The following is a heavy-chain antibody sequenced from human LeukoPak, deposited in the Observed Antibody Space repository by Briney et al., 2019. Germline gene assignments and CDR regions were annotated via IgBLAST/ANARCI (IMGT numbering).Heavy chain of an antibody. V-gene: IGHV3-33*01. Sequence: GGSLRLSCAASGFTFSSYGMHWVRQAPGKGLEWVAFIWSDGSDKKYADSVKGRFTISRDNSKNTLYLQMDSLRAEDTAVYYCARDPGDYWGQGTLVTVSS. CDR3: ARDPGDY. D-gene: IGHD3-10*01. CDR2: IWSDGSDK. J-gene: IGHJ4*02. CDR1: GFTFSSYG.